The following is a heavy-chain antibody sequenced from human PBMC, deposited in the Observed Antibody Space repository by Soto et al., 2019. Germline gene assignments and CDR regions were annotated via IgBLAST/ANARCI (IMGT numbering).Heavy chain of an antibody. V-gene: IGHV4-30-2*01. Sequence: SETLSLTCAVSGGSISSGGYSWSWIRQPPGKGLEWIGYIYHSGSTYYNPSLKSRVTISVDTSKNQFSLKLSSVTAADTAVYYCARDGSGYYGYWGQGTLVTVSS. J-gene: IGHJ4*02. CDR1: GGSISSGGYS. D-gene: IGHD3-3*01. CDR3: ARDGSGYYGY. CDR2: IYHSGST.